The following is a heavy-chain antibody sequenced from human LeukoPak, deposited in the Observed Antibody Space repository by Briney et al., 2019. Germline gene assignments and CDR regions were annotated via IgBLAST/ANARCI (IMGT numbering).Heavy chain of an antibody. V-gene: IGHV3-48*03. D-gene: IGHD6-13*01. CDR1: GFTFSRYE. J-gene: IGHJ4*02. Sequence: GVLRLSCAASGFTFSRYEMNWVRQAPGKGLEWISYISSSGTTIYYADSMKGRFTISRDNAKNSLYLQINSLRAEDTAVYYCARGVREDLAAAGAFDYWGQGTLVTVSS. CDR3: ARGVREDLAAAGAFDY. CDR2: ISSSGTTI.